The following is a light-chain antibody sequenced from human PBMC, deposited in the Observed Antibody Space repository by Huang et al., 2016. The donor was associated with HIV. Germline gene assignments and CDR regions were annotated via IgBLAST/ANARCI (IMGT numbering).Light chain of an antibody. Sequence: IQLTQSPPSLSASVGDRVTITCRANQGISTYLVWYQQKPEKAPKLLIYATSTLQSGVPSRFSGSGSETHFALTITNLQPEDFATYYCQQLNSDPLTFGGGTNLEI. CDR1: QGISTY. CDR2: ATS. V-gene: IGKV1-9*01. CDR3: QQLNSDPLT. J-gene: IGKJ4*01.